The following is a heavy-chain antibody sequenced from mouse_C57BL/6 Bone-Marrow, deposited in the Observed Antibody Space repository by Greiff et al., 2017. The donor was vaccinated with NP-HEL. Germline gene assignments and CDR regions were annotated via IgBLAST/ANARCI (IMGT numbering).Heavy chain of an antibody. D-gene: IGHD1-1*01. J-gene: IGHJ2*01. Sequence: EVKLVESGGGLVKPGGSLKLSCAASGFTFSSYAMSWVRQTPEKRLEWVATISDGGSYTYYPDNVKGRFTISRDNAKNNLYLQMSHLKSEDTAMYYCARGRVLRDYFDYWGQGTTLTVSS. CDR3: ARGRVLRDYFDY. V-gene: IGHV5-4*03. CDR2: ISDGGSYT. CDR1: GFTFSSYA.